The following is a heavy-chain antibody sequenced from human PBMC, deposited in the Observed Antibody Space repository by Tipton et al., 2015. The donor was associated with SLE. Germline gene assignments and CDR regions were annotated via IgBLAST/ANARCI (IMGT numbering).Heavy chain of an antibody. V-gene: IGHV4-31*03. J-gene: IGHJ6*02. CDR2: IHHSGST. CDR1: GGSLSSGAYY. D-gene: IGHD6-13*01. Sequence: TLSLTCTVSGGSLSSGAYYWTWIRQHPGKGLEWIGNIHHSGSTYYSPSLKSRITISEDTSKNQFSLKVTSVTAADTAVYYCARPSTRDSSSLTPYYYYGLDVWGQGTTVTVSS. CDR3: ARPSTRDSSSLTPYYYYGLDV.